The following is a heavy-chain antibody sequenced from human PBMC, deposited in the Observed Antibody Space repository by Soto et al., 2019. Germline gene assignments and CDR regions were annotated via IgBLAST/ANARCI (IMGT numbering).Heavy chain of an antibody. J-gene: IGHJ4*02. CDR3: ARDGVAEIDY. V-gene: IGHV3-48*02. CDR2: ISSSSSSTI. D-gene: IGHD2-15*01. Sequence: GGSLRLSCAASGFTFSGYNMNWVRQAPGKGLEWVSYISSSSSSTIYYADSVKGRFTISRDNAKNSLYLQMNSLRDEDTAVYYCARDGVAEIDYWGQGTLVTVSS. CDR1: GFTFSGYN.